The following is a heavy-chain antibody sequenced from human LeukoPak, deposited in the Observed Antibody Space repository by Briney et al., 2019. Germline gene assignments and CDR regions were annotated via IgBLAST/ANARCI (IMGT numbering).Heavy chain of an antibody. CDR3: ARDGRSGWYGGFDY. D-gene: IGHD6-19*01. J-gene: IGHJ4*02. V-gene: IGHV4-59*01. CDR2: IYYSGST. Sequence: PSETLSLTCTVSGGSTSSYYWSWIRQPPGKGLEWIGYIYYSGSTNYNPSLKSRVTISVDTSKNQFSLKLSSVTAADTAVYYCARDGRSGWYGGFDYWGQGTLVTVSS. CDR1: GGSTSSYY.